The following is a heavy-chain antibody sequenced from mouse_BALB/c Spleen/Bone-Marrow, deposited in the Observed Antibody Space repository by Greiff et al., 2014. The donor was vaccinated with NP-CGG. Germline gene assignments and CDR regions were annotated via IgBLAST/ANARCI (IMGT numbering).Heavy chain of an antibody. CDR3: AIMKNYAMDY. D-gene: IGHD2-3*01. Sequence: EVNVVESGGGLVKPGGSLKLSCAASGFTFSSFAMSWIRQSPEKRLEWVAEISSGGSYTYYPDTVTGRFTISRDNAKNTLYLEMSSLRSEDTAMYYCAIMKNYAMDYWGQGTSVTVSS. V-gene: IGHV5-9-4*01. J-gene: IGHJ4*01. CDR2: ISSGGSYT. CDR1: GFTFSSFA.